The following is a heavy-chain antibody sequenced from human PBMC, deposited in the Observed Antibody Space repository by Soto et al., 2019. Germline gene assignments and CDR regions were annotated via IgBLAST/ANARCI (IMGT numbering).Heavy chain of an antibody. Sequence: GESLKISCAASGFTVSSNYMSWVRQAPGKGLEWVSVIYSGGSTYYADSVKGRFTISRDNSKNTLYLQMNSLRAEDTAVYYCAREERYDSSGYSAEYFQHWGQGTLVTVSS. CDR3: AREERYDSSGYSAEYFQH. D-gene: IGHD3-22*01. J-gene: IGHJ1*01. V-gene: IGHV3-53*01. CDR1: GFTVSSNY. CDR2: IYSGGST.